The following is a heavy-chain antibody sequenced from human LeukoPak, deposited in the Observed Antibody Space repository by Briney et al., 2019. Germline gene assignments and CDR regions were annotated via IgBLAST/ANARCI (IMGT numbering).Heavy chain of an antibody. CDR2: INHSGST. V-gene: IGHV4-34*01. CDR1: GGSFSGYY. CDR3: ARCMVRGVMFDY. Sequence: SETLSLTCAVYGGSFSGYYWSWIRQPPGKGLEWIGEINHSGSTNYNPSLKSRVTISVDTSKNQFSLKLSSVTAADTAVYYCARCMVRGVMFDYWGQGTLVTVSP. D-gene: IGHD3-10*01. J-gene: IGHJ4*02.